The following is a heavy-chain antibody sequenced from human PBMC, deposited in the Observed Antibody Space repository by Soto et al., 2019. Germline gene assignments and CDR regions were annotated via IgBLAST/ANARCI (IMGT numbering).Heavy chain of an antibody. Sequence: ASVQVSCKASGYTFTSYAMNWVRQAPGQGLEWMGWINTNTGNPTYAQGFTGRFVFSLDTSVSTAYLQICSLKAEDTAVYYCARDKLLESYYDFWSGPKLGFDPWGQGTLVTVSS. CDR3: ARDKLLESYYDFWSGPKLGFDP. CDR1: GYTFTSYA. D-gene: IGHD3-3*01. V-gene: IGHV7-4-1*01. J-gene: IGHJ5*02. CDR2: INTNTGNP.